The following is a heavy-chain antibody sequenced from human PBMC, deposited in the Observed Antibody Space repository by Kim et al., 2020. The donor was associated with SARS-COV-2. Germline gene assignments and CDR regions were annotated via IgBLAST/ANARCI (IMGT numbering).Heavy chain of an antibody. V-gene: IGHV1-3*01. J-gene: IGHJ6*02. CDR3: AKSSYGGDSGYYYGMDA. CDR2: INADNGNT. Sequence: ASVKVSCKASGYTFTRSAMYWLRRAPGQGFEWMGWINADNGNTKYPQKFQGRVTITRDTSASTSYMDLSSLTSEDTAVYYCAKSSYGGDSGYYYGMDAWGQGTTVAISS. CDR1: GYTFTRSA. D-gene: IGHD2-21*01.